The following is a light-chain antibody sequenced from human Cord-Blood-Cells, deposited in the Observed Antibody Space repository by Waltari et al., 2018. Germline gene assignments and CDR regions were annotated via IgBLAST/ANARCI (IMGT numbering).Light chain of an antibody. CDR1: SSDVGGSNY. CDR3: CSYAGSYTYV. CDR2: DVS. V-gene: IGLV2-11*01. Sequence: QSALTQPRSVSGSPGQSVTISCTGPSSDVGGSNYVSWYQKHPGKAPKLMIYDVSKRPSGVPDRFSGSKSGNTASLTISGLQAEDEADYYCCSYAGSYTYVFGTGTKVTVL. J-gene: IGLJ1*01.